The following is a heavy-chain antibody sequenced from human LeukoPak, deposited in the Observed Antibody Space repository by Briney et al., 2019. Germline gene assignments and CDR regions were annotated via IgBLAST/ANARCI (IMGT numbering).Heavy chain of an antibody. CDR2: ISYDGSNK. J-gene: IGHJ4*02. D-gene: IGHD6-19*01. CDR3: AKAGSGWYAPY. V-gene: IGHV3-30*14. CDR1: GFTFSSYA. Sequence: GGSLRLSCAASGFTFSSYAMHWVRQAPGKGLEWVAVISYDGSNKYYADSVKGRFSISRDNSENTLDLQMNTLRAEDTAVYYCAKAGSGWYAPYWGQGTLVTVSS.